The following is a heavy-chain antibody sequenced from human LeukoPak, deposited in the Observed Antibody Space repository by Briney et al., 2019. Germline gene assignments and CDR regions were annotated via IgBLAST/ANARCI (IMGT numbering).Heavy chain of an antibody. CDR3: ARESSSGWYFNY. CDR2: INPNSGGT. CDR1: GYTFTGYY. J-gene: IGHJ4*02. V-gene: IGHV1-2*06. D-gene: IGHD6-19*01. Sequence: ASVKASCKASGYTFTGYYMHWVRQAPGQGLEWMGRINPNSGGTNYAQKFQGRVTMTRDTSISTAYIELSRLRPDDTAVYYCARESSSGWYFNYWGQGTLVTVSS.